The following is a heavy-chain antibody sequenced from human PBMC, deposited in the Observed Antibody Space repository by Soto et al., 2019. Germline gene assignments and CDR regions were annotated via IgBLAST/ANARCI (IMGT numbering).Heavy chain of an antibody. CDR3: ASRTYGGTYDY. Sequence: SETLSLTCTVSGASISSSGYYWGWIRQTPGDGLEWIGSIYYTGTTYYNPSLKSRVTISVDTSKNQCSLILSPVTAADSAVYYCASRTYGGTYDYWGQGTLVTVS. CDR2: IYYTGTT. V-gene: IGHV4-39*01. CDR1: GASISSSGYY. D-gene: IGHD1-26*01. J-gene: IGHJ4*02.